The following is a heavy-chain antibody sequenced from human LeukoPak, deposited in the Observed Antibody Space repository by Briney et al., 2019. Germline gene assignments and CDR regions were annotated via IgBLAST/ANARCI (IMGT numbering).Heavy chain of an antibody. V-gene: IGHV3-23*01. CDR1: GFTFSSSA. CDR2: ISNNGGYT. CDR3: TSGDNYYYYGMDV. Sequence: GGSLRLSCAASGFTFSSSAMSWVRQAPGKGLEWVSAISNNGGYTYYADSVQGRFTISRDNSKSTLCLQMNSLRAGDTAVYYCTSGDNYYYYGMDVWGQGTTVTVSS. J-gene: IGHJ6*02. D-gene: IGHD5-12*01.